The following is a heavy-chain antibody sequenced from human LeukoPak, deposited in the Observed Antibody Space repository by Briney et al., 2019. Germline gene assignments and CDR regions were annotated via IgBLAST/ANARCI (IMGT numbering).Heavy chain of an antibody. J-gene: IGHJ3*02. CDR3: ARDHPDYYDSSTYYQNEAFDI. CDR2: IYYSGTT. CDR1: DYSISSGYGYY. V-gene: IGHV4-61*08. Sequence: SETLSLTCTVSDYSISSGYGYYWSWIRQPPGKGLEWIGFIYYSGTTNYNPSLKSRVTISLDTSKSQFSLNLSSVTPADTAVYYCARDHPDYYDSSTYYQNEAFDIWGQGTVVTVSS. D-gene: IGHD3-22*01.